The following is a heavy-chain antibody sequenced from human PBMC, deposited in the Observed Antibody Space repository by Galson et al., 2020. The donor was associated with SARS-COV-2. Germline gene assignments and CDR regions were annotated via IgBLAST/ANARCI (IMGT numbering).Heavy chain of an antibody. J-gene: IGHJ3*02. CDR3: ARGPQWYYDILTGYILDAFDI. CDR1: GYTFTSYD. V-gene: IGHV1-8*01. CDR2: MNPNSGNT. D-gene: IGHD3-9*01. Sequence: ASVKVSCKASGYTFTSYDINWVRQATGQGLEWMGWMNPNSGNTGYAQKFQGRVTMTRNTSISTAYMELSSLRSEDTAVYYCARGPQWYYDILTGYILDAFDIWGKGTMVTVSS.